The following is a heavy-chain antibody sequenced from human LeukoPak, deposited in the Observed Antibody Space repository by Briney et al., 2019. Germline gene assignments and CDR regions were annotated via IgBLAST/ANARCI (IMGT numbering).Heavy chain of an antibody. CDR3: TRDGFTAYGDYRLFDY. Sequence: GGSLRLSCTASGFTFGDYAMSWVRQAPGKGLEWLSFIRSKAYGGTIEYAASVKGRFTISRDDSKTIAYLQMNSLRIEDTAVYYCTRDGFTAYGDYRLFDYWGQGTPVTVSS. J-gene: IGHJ4*02. D-gene: IGHD4-17*01. V-gene: IGHV3-49*04. CDR2: IRSKAYGGTI. CDR1: GFTFGDYA.